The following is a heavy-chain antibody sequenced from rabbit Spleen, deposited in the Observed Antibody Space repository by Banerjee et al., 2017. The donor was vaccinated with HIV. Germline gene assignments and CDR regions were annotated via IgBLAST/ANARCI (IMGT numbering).Heavy chain of an antibody. V-gene: IGHV1S40*01. CDR1: GFSFTSGYD. CDR3: ARDPNYASGHYIYSF. Sequence: QSLEESGGGLVQPGASLTLTCTASGFSFTSGYDMCWVRQATGKGLEWIGTNWTGSTSITMYPNWALSPFTILKTSSTTVTLQLNSLTAADTATYFCARDPNYASGHYIYSFWGQGTLVTVS. D-gene: IGHD1-1*01. J-gene: IGHJ3*01. CDR2: NWTGSTSIT.